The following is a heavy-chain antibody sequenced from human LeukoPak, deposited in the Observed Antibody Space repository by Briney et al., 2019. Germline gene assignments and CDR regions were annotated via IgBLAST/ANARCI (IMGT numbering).Heavy chain of an antibody. CDR2: IGPNSGGT. J-gene: IGHJ4*02. Sequence: ASVNVSCKASGYTFTGYYIHWVRQAPGQGLEWLGWIGPNSGGTSSAQKFQGRVTMTRDTSISTAYMELSRLRSDDTAVYYCARVYYSGSGSYSSFDYWGQGTLVTVSS. CDR1: GYTFTGYY. CDR3: ARVYYSGSGSYSSFDY. D-gene: IGHD3-10*01. V-gene: IGHV1-2*02.